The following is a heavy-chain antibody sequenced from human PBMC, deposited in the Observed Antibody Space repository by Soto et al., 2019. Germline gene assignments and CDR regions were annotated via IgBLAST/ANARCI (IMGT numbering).Heavy chain of an antibody. J-gene: IGHJ3*02. Sequence: GGSLRLSCTASGFTFGDYAMSWFRQAPGKGLEWVGIISSSSSTIYYADSVKGRFTISRDNAKNSLYLQMNSLRAEDTAVYYCAVGAGTTNDAFDIWGQGTMVTVSS. V-gene: IGHV3-48*01. CDR2: ISSSSSTI. CDR1: GFTFGDYA. D-gene: IGHD1-1*01. CDR3: AVGAGTTNDAFDI.